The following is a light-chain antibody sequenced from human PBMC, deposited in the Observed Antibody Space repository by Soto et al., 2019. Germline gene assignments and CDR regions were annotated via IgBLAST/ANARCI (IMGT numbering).Light chain of an antibody. J-gene: IGLJ1*01. Sequence: QTVVTQEPSFSVSPGGTVTLTCGLSSGSVSTRHYLSWYQQTPGQTPRTLIYNTNTRSSGVPGRFSGSILGDKAALTITGAQADDESDYYCLMYVGGGISIFGTGTKVTV. CDR3: LMYVGGGISI. CDR1: SGSVSTRHY. V-gene: IGLV8-61*01. CDR2: NTN.